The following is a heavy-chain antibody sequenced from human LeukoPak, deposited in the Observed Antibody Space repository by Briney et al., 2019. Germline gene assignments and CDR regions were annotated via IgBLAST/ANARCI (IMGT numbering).Heavy chain of an antibody. Sequence: ASVKVSCKASGYTFTGYYMHWVRQAPGQGLEWMGWINPNSGGTNYAQKFQGRVTMTRDTSISTAYIELSRLRSDDTAVYYCARDQPRMIVVVDGAFDIWGQGTMVIVSS. CDR1: GYTFTGYY. J-gene: IGHJ3*02. V-gene: IGHV1-2*02. CDR2: INPNSGGT. CDR3: ARDQPRMIVVVDGAFDI. D-gene: IGHD3-22*01.